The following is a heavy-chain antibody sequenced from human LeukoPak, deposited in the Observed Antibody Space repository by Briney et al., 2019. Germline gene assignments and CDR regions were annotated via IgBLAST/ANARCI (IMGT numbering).Heavy chain of an antibody. D-gene: IGHD3-3*01. Sequence: SETLSLTCTVSGGSISSYYWSWIRQPPGKGLEWIGYIYYSGSTNYNPSLKSRVTISVDTSKNQFSLKLSSVTAADTAVYYCAREAERPPYYDFWSGYGGVFDYWGQGTLVTVSS. CDR3: AREAERPPYYDFWSGYGGVFDY. J-gene: IGHJ4*02. V-gene: IGHV4-59*12. CDR1: GGSISSYY. CDR2: IYYSGST.